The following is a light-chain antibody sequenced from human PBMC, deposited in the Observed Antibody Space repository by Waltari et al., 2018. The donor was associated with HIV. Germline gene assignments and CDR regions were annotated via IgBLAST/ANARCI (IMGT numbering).Light chain of an antibody. Sequence: QSALTQPASVSGPPGQSITISCTGTSDDIGGSNLVSWYQHHPGKAPRLIIFDVDKRPSGFSDPFSGSKSGYTASLTISGLRTEDEADYFCCSKSTIYFGVLFGGGTTLTVL. J-gene: IGLJ2*01. CDR2: DVD. V-gene: IGLV2-23*02. CDR3: CSKSTIYFGVL. CDR1: SDDIGGSNL.